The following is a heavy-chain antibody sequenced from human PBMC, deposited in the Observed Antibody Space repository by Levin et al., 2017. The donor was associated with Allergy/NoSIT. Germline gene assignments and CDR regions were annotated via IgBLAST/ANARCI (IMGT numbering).Heavy chain of an antibody. CDR1: GGSISSYY. J-gene: IGHJ4*02. CDR3: ARDAGGIPYQLPSL. D-gene: IGHD2-2*01. V-gene: IGHV4-59*01. CDR2: IYYSGST. Sequence: SQTLSLTCTVSGGSISSYYWSWIRQPPGKGLEWIGYIYYSGSTNYNPSLKSRVTISVDTSKNQFSLKLSSVTAADTAVYYCARDAGGIPYQLPSLWGQGTLVTVSS.